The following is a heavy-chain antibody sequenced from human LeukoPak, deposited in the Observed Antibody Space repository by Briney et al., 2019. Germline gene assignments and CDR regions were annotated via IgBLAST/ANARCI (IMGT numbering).Heavy chain of an antibody. CDR2: IIPIFGTS. V-gene: IGHV1-69*01. Sequence: GASAKVSCKSSGENFSSYVITWVRQAPGQGLEWMGGIIPIFGTSNYAQRFQGRVTITADESTSTAYMELSSLRSEDTAVYYCARDRRTYYYGSGSYYKVGRLDFWGQGTLVTVSS. CDR3: ARDRRTYYYGSGSYYKVGRLDF. D-gene: IGHD3-10*01. CDR1: GENFSSYV. J-gene: IGHJ4*02.